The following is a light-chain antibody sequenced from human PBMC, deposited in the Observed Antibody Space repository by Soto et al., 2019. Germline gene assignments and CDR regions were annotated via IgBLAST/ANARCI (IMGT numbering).Light chain of an antibody. CDR3: QQYNNWPLT. CDR1: QTITTN. J-gene: IGKJ4*01. CDR2: GAS. V-gene: IGKV3-15*01. Sequence: EIVMTQSPATLSVSPGERATLSCRASQTITTNLAWYQLKPGQAPRLLIYGASTRATGIPARFSGSGSGTEFTLTISSLQSEDFAVYYCQQYNNWPLTFGGRTKVEIK.